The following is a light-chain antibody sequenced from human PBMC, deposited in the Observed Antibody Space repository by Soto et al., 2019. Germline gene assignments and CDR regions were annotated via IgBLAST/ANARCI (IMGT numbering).Light chain of an antibody. Sequence: EIVMTQSPASLSVYPGDGATLSCRASQTIASNLSWYQQKPGQGPRLLIHGASTRAAGVPARFSGSGSGTDFTLTISSLQSEDFAVDYCQQYHNWPPQYTFGQGTKLQIK. CDR1: QTIASN. J-gene: IGKJ2*01. CDR2: GAS. CDR3: QQYHNWPPQYT. V-gene: IGKV3-15*01.